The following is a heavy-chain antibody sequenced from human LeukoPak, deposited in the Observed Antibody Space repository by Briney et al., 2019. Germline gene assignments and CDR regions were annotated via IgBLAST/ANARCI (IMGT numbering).Heavy chain of an antibody. CDR3: AKDNHDSSGYYYRPGEYFQH. J-gene: IGHJ1*01. V-gene: IGHV3-23*01. D-gene: IGHD3-22*01. CDR2: ISGSGGST. Sequence: GGSLRLSCAASGFTFSSYAMSWVRQAPGKGLEWVSAISGSGGSTYYADSVKGRLTISRDNSKNTLYLQMNSLRAEDTAVYYCAKDNHDSSGYYYRPGEYFQHWGQGTLVTVSS. CDR1: GFTFSSYA.